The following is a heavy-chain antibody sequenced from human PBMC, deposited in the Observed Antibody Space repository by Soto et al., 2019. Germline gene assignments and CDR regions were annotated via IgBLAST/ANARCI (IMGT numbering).Heavy chain of an antibody. J-gene: IGHJ6*02. CDR3: ARDHRSLGDYYGIDV. Sequence: SETLSLTCSVSGDSISSSSFYWSWIRQHPGKALEWIGYIHYTGSTSYNPSLKSRLAISLDASKNQFSLSLSSVTSADTAVYYCARDHRSLGDYYGIDVWGQGTTVTVSS. CDR1: GDSISSSSFY. D-gene: IGHD3-10*01. CDR2: IHYTGST. V-gene: IGHV4-31*03.